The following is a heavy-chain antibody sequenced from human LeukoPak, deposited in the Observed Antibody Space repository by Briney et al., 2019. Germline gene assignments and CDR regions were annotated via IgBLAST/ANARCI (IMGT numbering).Heavy chain of an antibody. V-gene: IGHV1-2*02. CDR3: ARGQYSSGWYRWDNWFDP. CDR2: INPNSGGT. D-gene: IGHD6-19*01. CDR1: GYTFTGYY. J-gene: IGHJ5*02. Sequence: GASVKVSCKASGYTFTGYYMHWVRQAPGQGLEWMGWINPNSGGTNYAQKFQGRVTMTRDTSISTAYMELSRLRSDDTAVYYCARGQYSSGWYRWDNWFDPWGQGTLVTVSP.